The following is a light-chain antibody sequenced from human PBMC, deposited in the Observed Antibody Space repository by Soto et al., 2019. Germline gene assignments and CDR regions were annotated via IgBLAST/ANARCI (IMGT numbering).Light chain of an antibody. Sequence: QSALTQPPSASGSPGQSVTISCTGTSSDVGGYNYVSWYQQHPGKVPKLIIYDVSERPSGVPDRFSGPKSGNTPSLTVSGLQAEDEADNYRSPYAGSNSLIFGGGTKLPVL. CDR2: DVS. CDR1: SSDVGGYNY. J-gene: IGLJ2*01. CDR3: SPYAGSNSLI. V-gene: IGLV2-8*01.